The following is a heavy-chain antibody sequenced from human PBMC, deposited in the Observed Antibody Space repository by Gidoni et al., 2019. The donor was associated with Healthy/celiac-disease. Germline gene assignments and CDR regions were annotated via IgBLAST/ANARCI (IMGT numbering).Heavy chain of an antibody. V-gene: IGHV6-1*01. J-gene: IGHJ4*02. D-gene: IGHD3-22*01. CDR3: ARVPYYYDSSGYSSYYFDY. CDR1: GDSVSSNSAA. CDR2: TYYRSKWYN. Sequence: QVQLQQSGPGLVKPSQTLSLTCAISGDSVSSNSAAWNWIRQSPSRGLEWLGRTYYRSKWYNDYAVSVKSRITINPDTSKNQFSLQLNSVTPEDTAVYYCARVPYYYDSSGYSSYYFDYWGQGTLVTVSS.